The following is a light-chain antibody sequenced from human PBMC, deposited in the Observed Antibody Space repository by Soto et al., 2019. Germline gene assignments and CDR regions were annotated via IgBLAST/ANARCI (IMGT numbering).Light chain of an antibody. CDR2: GAS. J-gene: IGKJ5*01. CDR1: QTVSSC. V-gene: IGKV3-20*01. Sequence: ENVLTQSPGTLSLSPGERATLSCRASQTVSSCLTWYQQRPGQAPRLLIYGASKRATGIPDRFSGSGSGTDFTLTISRLEPEDFALYYCQQYGTSPSTFGQGTRVEIK. CDR3: QQYGTSPST.